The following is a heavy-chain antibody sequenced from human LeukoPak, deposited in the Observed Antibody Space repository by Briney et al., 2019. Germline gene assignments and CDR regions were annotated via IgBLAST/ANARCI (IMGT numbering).Heavy chain of an antibody. CDR3: ARDGNYYDNSVPGY. D-gene: IGHD3-22*01. CDR2: IYSGGST. V-gene: IGHV3-66*01. J-gene: IGHJ4*02. CDR1: GFTVSTNY. Sequence: GGSLRLSCAASGFTVSTNYMSWVRQAPGKGLEWVSVIYSGGSTHYADSVKGRFTISRDNSKNTLYLQMNSLRAEHTAVYYCARDGNYYDNSVPGYWGQGTLVTVSS.